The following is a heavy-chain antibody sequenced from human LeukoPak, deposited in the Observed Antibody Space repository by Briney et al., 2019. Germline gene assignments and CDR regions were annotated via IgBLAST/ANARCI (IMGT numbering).Heavy chain of an antibody. J-gene: IGHJ4*02. D-gene: IGHD3-22*01. CDR2: ISGSGGST. CDR1: GFTFSSYA. V-gene: IGHV3-23*01. Sequence: GGSLRLSCAASGFTFSSYAMSWVRQAPGKGLEWVSAISGSGGSTYYADSVKGRFTISRDNSKNTLYLQMNGLRAEDTAVYYCAKDRRRWDYYDSSGYRKAFDYWGQGTLVTVSS. CDR3: AKDRRRWDYYDSSGYRKAFDY.